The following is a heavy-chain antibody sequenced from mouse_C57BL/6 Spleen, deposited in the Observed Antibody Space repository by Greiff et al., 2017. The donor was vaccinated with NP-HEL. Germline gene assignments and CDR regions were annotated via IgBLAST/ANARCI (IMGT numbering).Heavy chain of an antibody. CDR2: IDPYDSET. D-gene: IGHD3-1*01. Sequence: QVQLQQPGAELVRPGSSGKLSCKASGYTFTSYWMHWVKQRPIQGLEWIGNIDPYDSETHYNQKFKDKATLTVDKSSSTAYMQLSSLTSESSAVYYCAIAGDAMDYWGQGTSVTVSS. CDR3: AIAGDAMDY. CDR1: GYTFTSYW. V-gene: IGHV1-52*01. J-gene: IGHJ4*01.